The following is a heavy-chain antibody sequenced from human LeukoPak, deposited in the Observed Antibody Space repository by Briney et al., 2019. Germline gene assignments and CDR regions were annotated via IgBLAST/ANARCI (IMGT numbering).Heavy chain of an antibody. J-gene: IGHJ4*02. D-gene: IGHD3-10*01. CDR3: ARDLGVPYYYGSLFDY. CDR1: GFTFSSYW. Sequence: GGSLRLSCAASGFTFSSYWMSWVRQAPGKGLEWVANIKQDGSEKYYVDSVKGRFTISRDNAKNSLYLQMNSLRAEDTAVYYCARDLGVPYYYGSLFDYWSQGTLVTVSS. CDR2: IKQDGSEK. V-gene: IGHV3-7*01.